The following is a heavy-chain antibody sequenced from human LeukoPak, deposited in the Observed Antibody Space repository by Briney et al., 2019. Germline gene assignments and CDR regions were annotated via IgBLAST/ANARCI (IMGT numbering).Heavy chain of an antibody. CDR2: ISWNSGST. V-gene: IGHV3-9*01. Sequence: PGRSLRLSCAASGFTFDDYAMHWVRQAPGKGLEWVSGISWNSGSTGYADSVKGRFTISRDNAKNSLYLQMNSLRAEDTALYYCARDIETFQLRHFDYWGQGTLVTVSS. J-gene: IGHJ4*02. CDR3: ARDIETFQLRHFDY. D-gene: IGHD2-2*01. CDR1: GFTFDDYA.